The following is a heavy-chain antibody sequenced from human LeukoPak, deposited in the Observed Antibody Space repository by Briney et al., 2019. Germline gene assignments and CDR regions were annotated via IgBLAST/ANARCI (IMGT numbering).Heavy chain of an antibody. Sequence: GASVKVSCKASGGTFSSHAISWVRQAPGQGLEWMGGIIPIFGTANYAQKFQGRVTITADESTSTAYMELSSLRSEDTAVYYCARGCSSTSCYAFYGMDVWGKGTTVTVSS. D-gene: IGHD2-2*01. J-gene: IGHJ6*04. CDR2: IIPIFGTA. CDR3: ARGCSSTSCYAFYGMDV. V-gene: IGHV1-69*13. CDR1: GGTFSSHA.